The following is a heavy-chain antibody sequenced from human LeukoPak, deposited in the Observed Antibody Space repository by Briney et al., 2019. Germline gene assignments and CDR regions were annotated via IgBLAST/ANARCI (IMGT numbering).Heavy chain of an antibody. CDR3: ARGPGLAMGKGYFDY. J-gene: IGHJ4*02. CDR1: GFTFSDAW. V-gene: IGHV3-30-3*01. D-gene: IGHD5-18*01. Sequence: GGSLRLSCAASGFTFSDAWMTWVRQAPGKGLEWVAATSHDEGNKYYADSVKGRFTISRDNSRNTLYLEVNSLRTDDTAVYYCARGPGLAMGKGYFDYCGQGTLVTVSS. CDR2: TSHDEGNK.